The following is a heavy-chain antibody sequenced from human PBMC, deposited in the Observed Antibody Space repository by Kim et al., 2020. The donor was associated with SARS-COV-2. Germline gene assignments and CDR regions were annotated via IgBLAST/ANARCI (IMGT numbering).Heavy chain of an antibody. CDR2: ISGSGGST. CDR3: AKGIFGVVISYYGMDV. V-gene: IGHV3-23*01. D-gene: IGHD3-3*01. Sequence: GGSLRLSCAASGFTFSSYAMSWVRQAPGKGLEWVSAISGSGGSTYYADSVKGRFTISRDNSKNTLYLQMNSLRAEDTAVYYCAKGIFGVVISYYGMDVWGQGTTVTVSS. CDR1: GFTFSSYA. J-gene: IGHJ6*02.